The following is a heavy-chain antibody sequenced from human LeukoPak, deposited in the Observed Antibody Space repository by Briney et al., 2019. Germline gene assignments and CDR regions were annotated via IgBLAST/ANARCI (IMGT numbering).Heavy chain of an antibody. CDR3: AKDRGGEAVAGLDY. J-gene: IGHJ4*02. CDR2: IRKDGSNK. CDR1: GFTFSSFG. V-gene: IGHV3-30*02. Sequence: PGGSLRLACAADGFTFSSFGMHWVRQAPGKGLEWVAFIRKDGSNKYYADSVKGRSPISRDNSKNTLYLQMNSLSAEDTAVYYCAKDRGGEAVAGLDYWGQGTLVTVSS. D-gene: IGHD6-19*01.